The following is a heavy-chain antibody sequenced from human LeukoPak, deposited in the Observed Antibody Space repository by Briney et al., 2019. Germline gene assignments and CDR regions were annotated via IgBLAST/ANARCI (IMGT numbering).Heavy chain of an antibody. V-gene: IGHV4-59*08. CDR1: GGSINNYY. J-gene: IGHJ4*02. CDR2: VFYSGST. CDR3: ARHYYTDPFDY. D-gene: IGHD3-22*01. Sequence: SETLSLTCSVSGGSINNYYWSWIRQPPGKGLEWIGYVFYSGSTSYNPSLKSRVTISVDTSKNQFSLTLNSVTAADTAVYYCARHYYTDPFDYWGQGTLVTVSS.